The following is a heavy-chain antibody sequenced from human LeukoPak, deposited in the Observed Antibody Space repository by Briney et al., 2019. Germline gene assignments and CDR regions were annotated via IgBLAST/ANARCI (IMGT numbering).Heavy chain of an antibody. CDR2: IYYSGST. D-gene: IGHD1-26*01. V-gene: IGHV4-39*02. CDR1: GGSISSSSYY. CDR3: AREGARWEPSFSAFDI. Sequence: SETLSLTCTVSGGSISSSSYYWGWIRQPPGKGLEWIGSIYYSGSTYYNPSLKSRVTISVDTSKNQFSLKLSSVTAADTAEYYCAREGARWEPSFSAFDIWGQGTMVTVSS. J-gene: IGHJ3*02.